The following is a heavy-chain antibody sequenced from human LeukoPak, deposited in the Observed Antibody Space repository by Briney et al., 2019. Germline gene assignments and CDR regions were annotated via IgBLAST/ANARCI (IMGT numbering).Heavy chain of an antibody. D-gene: IGHD6-13*01. J-gene: IGHJ4*02. V-gene: IGHV4-31*03. CDR3: ASDVSGYGNLDC. Sequence: SETLSLTCTVSEDSISSGGYYWSWIRQNPGKGLEWIGYIYHSGTAYYNPSLKSRVTISVDTSKKHFSLNLSSVTAADTAVYYCASDVSGYGNLDCWGQGTLVTVSS. CDR1: EDSISSGGYY. CDR2: IYHSGTA.